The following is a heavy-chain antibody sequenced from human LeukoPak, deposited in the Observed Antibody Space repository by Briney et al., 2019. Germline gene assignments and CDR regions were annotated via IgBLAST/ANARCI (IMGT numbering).Heavy chain of an antibody. V-gene: IGHV3-74*01. Sequence: GGSLRLSCAASGFTFSSYWMHWVRQAPGKGLVWVSRINSDGSSTSYADSVKGRFTISRDNAKNTLYLQMNSLRAEDTAVYYCAKGIYSGRDYFDYWGQGTLVTVSS. CDR3: AKGIYSGRDYFDY. J-gene: IGHJ4*02. CDR1: GFTFSSYW. D-gene: IGHD1-26*01. CDR2: INSDGSST.